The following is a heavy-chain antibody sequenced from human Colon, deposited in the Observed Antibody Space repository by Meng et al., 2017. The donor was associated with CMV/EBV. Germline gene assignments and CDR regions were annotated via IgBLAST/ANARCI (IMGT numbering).Heavy chain of an antibody. CDR2: IYSGGNT. CDR1: GFTVSSNY. J-gene: IGHJ1*01. D-gene: IGHD6-13*01. V-gene: IGHV3-53*01. CDR3: ARGWPPDF. Sequence: GESLKISCAASGFTVSSNYMSWVRQAPGKGLEWVSVIYSGGNTYYADSVKGRFTISRDNSKNTLYLQMNSLRAEDTAVYYCARGWPPDFWGQGTLVTVSS.